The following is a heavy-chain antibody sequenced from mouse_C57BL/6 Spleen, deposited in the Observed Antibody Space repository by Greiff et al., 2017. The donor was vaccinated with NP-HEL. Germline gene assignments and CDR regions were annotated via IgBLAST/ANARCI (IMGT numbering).Heavy chain of an antibody. CDR3: AREDFYAMDY. Sequence: QVQLQQSGPELVQPGASVKISCKASGYAFSSSWMNWVKQRPGKGLEWIGRIYPGVGDTNYNGKFKGKATLTADKSSSTAYMQLSSLTSEDAAVYFCAREDFYAMDYWGQGTSVTVSS. CDR1: GYAFSSSW. CDR2: IYPGVGDT. J-gene: IGHJ4*01. V-gene: IGHV1-82*01.